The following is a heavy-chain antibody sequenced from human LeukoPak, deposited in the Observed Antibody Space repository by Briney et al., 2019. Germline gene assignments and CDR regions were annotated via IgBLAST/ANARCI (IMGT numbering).Heavy chain of an antibody. J-gene: IGHJ5*02. Sequence: RSLVKVSCKASGGTFSSYAISWVRQAPGQGLEWMGRIIPILGIANYAQKFQGRVTITADKSTNTAYMELSSLRSEDTAMYYCARVYCSRTSCYNWFDPWGQGTLVTVSS. CDR1: GGTFSSYA. CDR3: ARVYCSRTSCYNWFDP. CDR2: IIPILGIA. D-gene: IGHD2-2*01. V-gene: IGHV1-69*04.